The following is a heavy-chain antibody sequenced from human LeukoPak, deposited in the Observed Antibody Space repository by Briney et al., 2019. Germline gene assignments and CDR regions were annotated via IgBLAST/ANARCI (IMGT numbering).Heavy chain of an antibody. J-gene: IGHJ4*02. Sequence: GESLRLSCVVTGFTFSTYRMNWVRQVPGKGLEWVSSISSSSSYIYYADSVKGRITISRDNAKNSLYLQINSLRVEDTAVYYCARDKDVYFDYWGQGTLVTVSS. CDR2: ISSSSSYI. CDR1: GFTFSTYR. V-gene: IGHV3-21*01. CDR3: ARDKDVYFDY.